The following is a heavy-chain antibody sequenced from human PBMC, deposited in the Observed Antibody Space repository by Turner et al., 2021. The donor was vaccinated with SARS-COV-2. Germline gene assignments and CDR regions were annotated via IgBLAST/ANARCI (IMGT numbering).Heavy chain of an antibody. D-gene: IGHD3-22*01. J-gene: IGHJ3*02. CDR3: ARDHNYDSSGYTLDAFDI. CDR2: IWYDGSNK. CDR1: GFTFSSYG. Sequence: QVQLVESGGGVVQPGRSLRLSCAASGFTFSSYGMHWVRQAPGKGLEWVAVIWYDGSNKYYADSVKGRFTISRDKSKNTLYLQMNSLRAEDTAVYYCARDHNYDSSGYTLDAFDIWGQGTMVTISS. V-gene: IGHV3-33*01.